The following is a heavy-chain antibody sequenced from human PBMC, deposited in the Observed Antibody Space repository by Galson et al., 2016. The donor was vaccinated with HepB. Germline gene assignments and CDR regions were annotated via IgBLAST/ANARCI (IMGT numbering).Heavy chain of an antibody. V-gene: IGHV4-59*01. D-gene: IGHD3/OR15-3a*01. CDR2: IYYNGSS. CDR3: ARDHRYSDLWSGFFTPWFDP. CDR1: GGPMTSYF. Sequence: SETLSLTCTVSGGPMTSYFWTWIRRPPGKGLEWIGYIYYNGSSNCNPSLKSRVNISVDTSKRQFSLTLSSVTAADTAVYYCARDHRYSDLWSGFFTPWFDPWGQGILVTVSS. J-gene: IGHJ5*02.